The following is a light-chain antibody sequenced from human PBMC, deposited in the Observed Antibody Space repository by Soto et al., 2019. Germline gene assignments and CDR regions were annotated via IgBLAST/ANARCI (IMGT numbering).Light chain of an antibody. CDR1: QGIRSY. V-gene: IGKV1-8*01. CDR3: RQYFSYPYT. Sequence: AIRRTQSPSSLSASTGDRVTITCRASQGIRSYLAWYQQKPGKAPKLLIYAASTYQSGVPARLSDTGSGTDFTLTISCLQSEDFATYYCRQYFSYPYTFGQGTKLEIK. CDR2: AAS. J-gene: IGKJ2*01.